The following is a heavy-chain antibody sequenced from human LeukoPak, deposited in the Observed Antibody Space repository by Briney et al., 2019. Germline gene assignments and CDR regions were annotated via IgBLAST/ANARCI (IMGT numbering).Heavy chain of an antibody. Sequence: SETLSLTCTVSGGSISSYYWSWIRQPPGKGLEWIGYIYYSGSTNYNPSLKSRVTISVDTSKNQFSLKLSSVTAADTAVYYCGKAARPGYYYYYTDVWGKGTTVTVSS. CDR1: GGSISSYY. CDR3: GKAARPGYYYYYTDV. J-gene: IGHJ6*03. D-gene: IGHD6-6*01. V-gene: IGHV4-59*01. CDR2: IYYSGST.